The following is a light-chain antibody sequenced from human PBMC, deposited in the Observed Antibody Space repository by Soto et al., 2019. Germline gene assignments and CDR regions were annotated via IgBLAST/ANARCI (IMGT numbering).Light chain of an antibody. Sequence: SVLTQPPSASGTPGQRVTISCSGSSSNIGSNTVTWYQQLPGTAPKLLIYSNGQRPSGVPDRFSGSKSGTSASLAISGLQSEDEADYYCATWDDSLNGGVFGGGTKVTVL. CDR1: SSNIGSNT. CDR3: ATWDDSLNGGV. J-gene: IGLJ2*01. CDR2: SNG. V-gene: IGLV1-44*01.